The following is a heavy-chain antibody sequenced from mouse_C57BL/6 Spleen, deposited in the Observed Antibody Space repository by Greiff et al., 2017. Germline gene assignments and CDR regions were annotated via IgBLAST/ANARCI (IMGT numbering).Heavy chain of an antibody. CDR1: GYTFTSYW. D-gene: IGHD4-1*01. J-gene: IGHJ2*01. V-gene: IGHV1-53*01. Sequence: QVQLQQPGTELVKPGASVKLSCKASGYTFTSYWMHWVKQRPGQGLEWIGNINPSNGGTNYNAQFTSKATLTVDKSSSTAYMQLSSLTSEDSAVYYCSREKFELGRYFDYWGQGTTLTVSA. CDR2: INPSNGGT. CDR3: SREKFELGRYFDY.